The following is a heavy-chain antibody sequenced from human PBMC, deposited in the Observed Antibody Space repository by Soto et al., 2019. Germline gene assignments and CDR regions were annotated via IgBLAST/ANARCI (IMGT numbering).Heavy chain of an antibody. CDR2: ISGSGGST. CDR1: GFTFSSYA. V-gene: IGHV3-23*01. Sequence: GGSLRLSCAASGFTFSSYAMSWVRQAPGKGLEWVSAISGSGGSTYYADSVKGRFTISRDNSKNTLYLQMNSLRAEDTAVYYCAKVRGADFWSGYPPGGFDYWGQGTLVTVSS. CDR3: AKVRGADFWSGYPPGGFDY. J-gene: IGHJ4*02. D-gene: IGHD3-3*01.